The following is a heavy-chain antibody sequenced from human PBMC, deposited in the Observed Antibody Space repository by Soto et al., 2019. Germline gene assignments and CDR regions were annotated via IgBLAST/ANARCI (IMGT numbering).Heavy chain of an antibody. CDR2: IDPSDSYT. D-gene: IGHD2-15*01. Sequence: GESLKISCKGSGYSFTSYWISWVRQMPGKGLKWMGRIDPSDSYTNYSPSFQGHVTISADKSISTAYLQWSSLKASDTAMYYCARHLHCSGGSCYGSNWFDPWGQGTLVTVSS. V-gene: IGHV5-10-1*01. J-gene: IGHJ5*02. CDR3: ARHLHCSGGSCYGSNWFDP. CDR1: GYSFTSYW.